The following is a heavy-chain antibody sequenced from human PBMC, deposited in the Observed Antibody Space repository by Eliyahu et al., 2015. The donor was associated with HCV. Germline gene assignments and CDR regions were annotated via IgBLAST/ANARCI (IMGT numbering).Heavy chain of an antibody. J-gene: IGHJ3*01. V-gene: IGHV1-2*02. CDR2: XNPNSGVT. CDR3: ARXYSSGWSAAFDV. Sequence: QVQLVQSGADVKKPGASVKVSCXASGYTFIXYXIDWVRPAPXQGLEWMGRXNPNSGVTDYSQKXQGRVTMTRDTSISIVYMEVSRLRSDDTAVYYCARXYSSGWSAAFDVWGQGTTVTVSS. D-gene: IGHD6-19*01. CDR1: GYTFIXYX.